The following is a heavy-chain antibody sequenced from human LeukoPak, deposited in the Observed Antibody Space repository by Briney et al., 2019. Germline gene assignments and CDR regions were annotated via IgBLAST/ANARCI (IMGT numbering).Heavy chain of an antibody. D-gene: IGHD3-10*01. V-gene: IGHV3-7*01. CDR1: GFTFSSYW. CDR3: ARKGSGVLLWFGELLLGAFDI. J-gene: IGHJ3*02. Sequence: GGSLRLSCVASGFTFSSYWMSWVRQAPGKGLEWVANIKQDGSEKYYVDSVKGRFTISRDNAKNSLYLQMNSLRAEDTAVYYCARKGSGVLLWFGELLLGAFDIWGQGTMVTVSS. CDR2: IKQDGSEK.